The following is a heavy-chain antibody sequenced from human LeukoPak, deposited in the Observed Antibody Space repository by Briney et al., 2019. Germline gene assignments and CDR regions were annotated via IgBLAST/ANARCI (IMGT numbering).Heavy chain of an antibody. CDR2: ISGSGGST. Sequence: GGSLRLSCAASGFTFSNYAMSWVRQAPGKGLEWVSTISGSGGSTYYADSVKGRFTISRDNSKNTLYLQMNSLRAEDTAVYYCAKPASHYYDSSGYYGNFDYWGQGTLVTVSS. D-gene: IGHD3-22*01. V-gene: IGHV3-23*01. CDR3: AKPASHYYDSSGYYGNFDY. CDR1: GFTFSNYA. J-gene: IGHJ4*02.